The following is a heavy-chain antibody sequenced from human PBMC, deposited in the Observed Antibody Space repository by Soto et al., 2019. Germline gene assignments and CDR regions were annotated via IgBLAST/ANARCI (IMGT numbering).Heavy chain of an antibody. J-gene: IGHJ5*02. V-gene: IGHV4-34*01. CDR2: INHSGST. CDR3: ARSRGQILRYFDWLDP. Sequence: SETLSLTCAVYGGSFSSYYWSWIRQPPGKGLEWIGEINHSGSTNYNPSLKSRVTISVDTSKNQFSLKLSSVTAADTAVYYCARSRGQILRYFDWLDPWGQGTLVTLL. D-gene: IGHD3-9*01. CDR1: GGSFSSYY.